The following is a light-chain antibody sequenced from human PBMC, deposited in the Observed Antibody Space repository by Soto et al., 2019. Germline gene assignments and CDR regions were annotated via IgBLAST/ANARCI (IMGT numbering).Light chain of an antibody. CDR2: DAS. V-gene: IGKV1-5*01. J-gene: IGKJ1*01. CDR1: QSISIW. Sequence: DIQMTQSPSTLSASVGDRVTITCRASQSISIWLAWYQQKPGKAPKLLIYDASSLKSGVPSRFSGSGSGTEFTLTISSRQPDDFATYFCQQYNSYSATFGQGTKVEIK. CDR3: QQYNSYSAT.